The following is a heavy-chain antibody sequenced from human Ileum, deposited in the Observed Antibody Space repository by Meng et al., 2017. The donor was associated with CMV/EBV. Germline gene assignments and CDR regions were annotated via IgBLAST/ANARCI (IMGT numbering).Heavy chain of an antibody. CDR2: IYNTGAT. CDR1: GVSFKTSPYY. Sequence: YLQESGPGLVKPSETLSLTCTVSGVSFKTSPYYWAWIRQSPGDGLEWIGTIYNTGATYFNPSLRSRLTMSIDTPKKQFSLNLTSVTAADTAFYYCVRMAYYSDPSYPMRAPFEEWGQGTLVTVSS. CDR3: VRMAYYSDPSYPMRAPFEE. V-gene: IGHV4-39*07. J-gene: IGHJ4*02. D-gene: IGHD2-15*01.